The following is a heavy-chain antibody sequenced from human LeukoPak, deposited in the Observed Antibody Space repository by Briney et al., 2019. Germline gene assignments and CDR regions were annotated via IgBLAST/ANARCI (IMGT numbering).Heavy chain of an antibody. D-gene: IGHD6-19*01. J-gene: IGHJ4*02. Sequence: PGGSLRLSCAAFGFTFSTYSMNWVGQAPGKGLEWVSSISSSSSYIYYADSVKGRFTISRDNAKDSLYLQMNGLRAEDTAVYYCARDSSASIAVVTAEIDYWGQGTLVTVSS. V-gene: IGHV3-21*01. CDR1: GFTFSTYS. CDR3: ARDSSASIAVVTAEIDY. CDR2: ISSSSSYI.